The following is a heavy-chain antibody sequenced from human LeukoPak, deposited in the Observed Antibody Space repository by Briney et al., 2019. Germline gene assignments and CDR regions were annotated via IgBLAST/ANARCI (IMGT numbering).Heavy chain of an antibody. Sequence: ASVKVSCKASGGTFSSYAISWVRQAPGQGLEWMGGIIPIFGTANYAQKFQGRVTITTDESTSTAYMELSSLKSEDTAVYYCARESTDYYDSSGLYWGQGTLVTVSS. J-gene: IGHJ4*02. V-gene: IGHV1-69*05. CDR1: GGTFSSYA. D-gene: IGHD3-22*01. CDR3: ARESTDYYDSSGLY. CDR2: IIPIFGTA.